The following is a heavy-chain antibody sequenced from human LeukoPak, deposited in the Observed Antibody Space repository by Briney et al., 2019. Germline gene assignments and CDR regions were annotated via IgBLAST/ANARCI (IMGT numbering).Heavy chain of an antibody. CDR1: GYTFTSYD. Sequence: ASVKVSCKASGYTFTSYDINWVRQAPGQGLEWMGWISAYNGNTNYAQKLQGRVTMTTDTSTSTAYMELRSLRSDDTAVYYCARSVHCSSTSCYRNWFDPWGQGTLVTVSS. D-gene: IGHD2-2*02. CDR2: ISAYNGNT. V-gene: IGHV1-18*01. CDR3: ARSVHCSSTSCYRNWFDP. J-gene: IGHJ5*02.